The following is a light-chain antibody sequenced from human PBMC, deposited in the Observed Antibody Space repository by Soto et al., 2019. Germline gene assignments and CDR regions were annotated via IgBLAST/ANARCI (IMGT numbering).Light chain of an antibody. J-gene: IGKJ1*01. CDR3: QQYNNWPWT. CDR2: DAS. Sequence: ETVMTQSLVTLSVSPGERATLSCRASQSVTSNLAWYQQQPGQPPRLLIYDASTRATGVPARFSGSGSGTEFTLSISSLQSEDSAVYYCQQYNNWPWTFGPGTKVEIK. CDR1: QSVTSN. V-gene: IGKV3-15*01.